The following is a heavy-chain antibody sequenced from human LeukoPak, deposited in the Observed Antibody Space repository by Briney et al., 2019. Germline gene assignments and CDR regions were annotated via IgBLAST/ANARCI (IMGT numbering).Heavy chain of an antibody. CDR1: GFTFSSYG. J-gene: IGHJ4*02. V-gene: IGHV3-30*18. CDR3: AKGQGYSSSSPFDY. D-gene: IGHD6-6*01. Sequence: GGSLRLSCAASGFTFSSYGMHWVRQAPGKGLEWVAVISYDGSNKYYADSVKGRFTISRDNSKNTLYLQMNSLRAEDTAVYYCAKGQGYSSSSPFDYWGQGTLVTVSS. CDR2: ISYDGSNK.